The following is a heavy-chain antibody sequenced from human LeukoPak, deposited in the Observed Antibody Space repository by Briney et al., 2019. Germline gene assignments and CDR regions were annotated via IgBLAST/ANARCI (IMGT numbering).Heavy chain of an antibody. V-gene: IGHV3-21*01. CDR2: ISSSSSYI. CDR1: GFTFSSYS. Sequence: PGGSLRLSCAASGFTFSSYSMTWVRQAPGKGLEWVSSISSSSSYIYYADPVKGRFTISRDNAKNSLYLQMNSLRAEDTAVYYCARDGLYYGSGSPQFDYWGQGTLVTVSS. D-gene: IGHD3-10*01. J-gene: IGHJ4*02. CDR3: ARDGLYYGSGSPQFDY.